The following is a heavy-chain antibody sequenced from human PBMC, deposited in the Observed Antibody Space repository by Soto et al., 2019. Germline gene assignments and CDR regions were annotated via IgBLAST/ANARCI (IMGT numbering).Heavy chain of an antibody. Sequence: TGGSLRLFCAASGFTFSSYTMTWVRQAPGKGLEWVSSLSGDSSYIHSADSVKGRFTISRDNAGNSLYLQMSSLRAEDTAVYYCARDYIPCSSPSCEFDYWGQGTLVTVSS. CDR2: LSGDSSYI. CDR3: ARDYIPCSSPSCEFDY. V-gene: IGHV3-21*01. D-gene: IGHD2-2*01. J-gene: IGHJ4*02. CDR1: GFTFSSYT.